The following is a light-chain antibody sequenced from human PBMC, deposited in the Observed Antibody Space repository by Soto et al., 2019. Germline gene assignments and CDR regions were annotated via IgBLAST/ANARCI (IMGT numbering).Light chain of an antibody. CDR2: AAS. CDR1: QSVSSS. Sequence: EIEMTQSPDTLSVSPGERATLSCRASQSVSSSLAWYQLKPGQTPRLLIYAASTRATGIPARFSGSGSGTEFTHTISSLQSKDSAVSYCQQYNNWWTFGQGTKVEIK. J-gene: IGKJ1*01. CDR3: QQYNNWWT. V-gene: IGKV3-15*01.